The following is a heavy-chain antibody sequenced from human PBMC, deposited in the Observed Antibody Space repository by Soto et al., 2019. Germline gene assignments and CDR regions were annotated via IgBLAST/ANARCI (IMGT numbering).Heavy chain of an antibody. CDR1: GFTVSSNY. CDR2: IYSGGST. CDR3: ASAPGRHIAAAGPLDY. V-gene: IGHV3-53*04. D-gene: IGHD6-13*01. J-gene: IGHJ4*02. Sequence: PGGSLRLSCAASGFTVSSNYMXRVRQAPGKGLEWVSVIYSGGSTYYADSVKGRFTISRHNSKNTLYLQMNSLRAEDMAVYYCASAPGRHIAAAGPLDYWGQGTLVTVSS.